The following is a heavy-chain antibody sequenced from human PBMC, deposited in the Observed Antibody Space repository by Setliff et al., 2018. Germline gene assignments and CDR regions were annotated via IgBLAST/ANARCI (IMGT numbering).Heavy chain of an antibody. Sequence: SETLSLTCAVYGGSFSGYYWSWIRQPPGKGLEWIGEINHSGSTNYNPSLKSRVTISVDTFKNQFSLKLSSVTAADTAVYYCARGPEGSGYIGSLDYWGQGTLVTVSS. V-gene: IGHV4-34*01. CDR3: ARGPEGSGYIGSLDY. D-gene: IGHD3-22*01. CDR1: GGSFSGYY. J-gene: IGHJ4*02. CDR2: INHSGST.